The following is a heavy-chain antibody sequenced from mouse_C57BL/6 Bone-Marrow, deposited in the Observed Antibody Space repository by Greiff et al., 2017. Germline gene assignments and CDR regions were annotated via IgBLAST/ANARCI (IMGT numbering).Heavy chain of an antibody. J-gene: IGHJ4*01. Sequence: VQLVESGPGLVAPSQSLSITCTVSGFSLTSNAISWVRQPPGKGLEWLGVIWTGGGTNSNSALKSRLSISKDNSKSQVFLKMNSLQTDDTARYYCARKRTTGGYYAMDDGGQGTSVTVSS. V-gene: IGHV2-9-1*01. CDR1: GFSLTSNA. CDR2: IWTGGGT. CDR3: ARKRTTGGYYAMDD. D-gene: IGHD1-1*01.